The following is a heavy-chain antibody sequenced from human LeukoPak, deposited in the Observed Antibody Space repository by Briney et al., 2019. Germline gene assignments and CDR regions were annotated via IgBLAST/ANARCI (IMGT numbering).Heavy chain of an antibody. V-gene: IGHV3-7*01. CDR1: GFTFSRYW. J-gene: IGHJ4*02. CDR3: AREAY. CDR2: VKEDGSQK. Sequence: GGSLRLSCAASGFTFSRYWMSWVRQAPGKGLEWVASVKEDGSQKNYVDTVKGRFTISRDNAKKSLVLQMNSLRVEDTAVYYCAREAYWGPGTLVTVSS.